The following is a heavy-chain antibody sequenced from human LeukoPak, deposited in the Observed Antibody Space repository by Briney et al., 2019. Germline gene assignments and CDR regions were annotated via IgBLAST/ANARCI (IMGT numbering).Heavy chain of an antibody. D-gene: IGHD5-24*01. CDR1: GFTFSSYA. V-gene: IGHV3-23*01. CDR3: AKFEYSTATQLYYFDC. CDR2: ISAGGDRT. Sequence: GGSLRLSCEASGFTFSSYAMSWVRQAPGKGLAWVSGISAGGDRTYYADSVKGRFTISRDNAKNTLYLQMNSLRAEDTAVYYCAKFEYSTATQLYYFDCWGQGALVTVSS. J-gene: IGHJ4*02.